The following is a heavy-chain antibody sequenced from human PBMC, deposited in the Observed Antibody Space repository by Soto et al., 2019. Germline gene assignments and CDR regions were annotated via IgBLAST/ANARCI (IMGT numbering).Heavy chain of an antibody. D-gene: IGHD2-15*01. J-gene: IGHJ5*02. Sequence: QVQLVQSGAEVKKPGSSVKVSCKASGGTFSSYAISWVRQAPGQGLEWMGGIIPIFGTANYAQKFQGRVTITADESTSKAYMELSSLRSEDTAVYYCARACSGGSCYSTRWFDPWGQGTLVTVSS. V-gene: IGHV1-69*01. CDR3: ARACSGGSCYSTRWFDP. CDR2: IIPIFGTA. CDR1: GGTFSSYA.